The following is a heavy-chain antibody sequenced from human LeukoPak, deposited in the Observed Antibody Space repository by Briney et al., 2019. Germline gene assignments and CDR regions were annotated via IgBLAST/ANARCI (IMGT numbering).Heavy chain of an antibody. CDR2: MYHGGRT. CDR1: GGSISSSNW. Sequence: SETLSLTCDVSGGSISSSNWWIWVRQSPGKGLEWIGEMYHGGRTSYHPSLKSRVTISVDTSKNQFSLKLSSVTAADTAVYYCARGWGSHYYYGMDVWGQGTTVTVSS. D-gene: IGHD3-16*01. J-gene: IGHJ6*02. V-gene: IGHV4-4*02. CDR3: ARGWGSHYYYGMDV.